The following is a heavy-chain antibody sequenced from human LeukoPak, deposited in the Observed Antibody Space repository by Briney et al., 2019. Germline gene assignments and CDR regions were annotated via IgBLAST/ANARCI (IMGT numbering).Heavy chain of an antibody. Sequence: PGGSLRLSCAASGFTFSGSTMHWVRQASGKGLEWVGRIRSKANNYATAYATSVKGRFTPSRDDSKNTAYLQMNSLKTEDTAVYYCIRGAASGSYYGFDVWGQGATVTVSS. CDR1: GFTFSGST. CDR2: IRSKANNYAT. D-gene: IGHD1-26*01. J-gene: IGHJ6*02. CDR3: IRGAASGSYYGFDV. V-gene: IGHV3-73*01.